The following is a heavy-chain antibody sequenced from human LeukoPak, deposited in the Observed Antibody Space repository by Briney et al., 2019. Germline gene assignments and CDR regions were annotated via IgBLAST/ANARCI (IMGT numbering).Heavy chain of an antibody. CDR1: GYTFTSYD. CDR2: MNPNSGNT. V-gene: IGHV1-8*01. J-gene: IGHJ5*02. Sequence: ASVKVSCKASGYTFTSYDINWVRQATGQGLEWMGWMNPNSGNTGYAQKFQGRVTMTRNTSISTAYMELSSLRSEDTAVYYCASSGGGIPSFDPWGQGTLVTASS. D-gene: IGHD3-10*01. CDR3: ASSGGGIPSFDP.